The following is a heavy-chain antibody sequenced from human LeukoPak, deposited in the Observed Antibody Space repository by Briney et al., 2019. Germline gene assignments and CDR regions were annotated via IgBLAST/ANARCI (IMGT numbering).Heavy chain of an antibody. CDR1: GGSISSYY. J-gene: IGHJ4*02. D-gene: IGHD6-13*01. Sequence: SETLSLTCTVSGGSISSYYWSWIRQPPGKGLEWIGYIYYSGTTNYNPSLKSRVTISVDTSKNQFSLKLSSVTAADTAVYYCARGVYIAAAQYAYWGQGTLVTVSP. CDR2: IYYSGTT. V-gene: IGHV4-59*01. CDR3: ARGVYIAAAQYAY.